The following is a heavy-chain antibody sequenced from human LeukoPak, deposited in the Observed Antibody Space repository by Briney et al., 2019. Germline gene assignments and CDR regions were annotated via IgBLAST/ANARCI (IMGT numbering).Heavy chain of an antibody. Sequence: SETLSLTCTVSGGSISSHYWSWIRQPPGKGLEWIGYIYYSGSTNYNASLESRVTISVDTSKNQFSLRLSSVTAADTAVYYCARGDGYNFALDCWGQGTLVTVSS. J-gene: IGHJ4*02. CDR1: GGSISSHY. CDR2: IYYSGST. D-gene: IGHD5-24*01. CDR3: ARGDGYNFALDC. V-gene: IGHV4-59*11.